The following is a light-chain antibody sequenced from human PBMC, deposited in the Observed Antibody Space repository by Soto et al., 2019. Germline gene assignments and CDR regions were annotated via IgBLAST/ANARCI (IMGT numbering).Light chain of an antibody. J-gene: IGKJ1*01. CDR2: GAS. Sequence: EIVLTQSPGTLSLSPGERATLPCRASQSVSSSFLAWYQQKPVQAPRLLIYGASSRATGIPDRFSGSGSGTDFTLTISRLEPEDFALYYCQQYANSRTFGQGTKV. CDR1: QSVSSSF. V-gene: IGKV3-20*01. CDR3: QQYANSRT.